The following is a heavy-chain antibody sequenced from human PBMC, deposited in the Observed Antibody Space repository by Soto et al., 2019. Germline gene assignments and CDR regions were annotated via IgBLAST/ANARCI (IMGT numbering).Heavy chain of an antibody. CDR1: GVTFSSYA. Sequence: SVKVSCKASGVTFSSYAISCVRQAPGQGLEWMGGIIPIFGTANYAQKFQGRVTITADESTSTAYMELSSLRSEETAVYYCARRQQWLANAFDIWGQGTMVTVS. CDR3: ARRQQWLANAFDI. J-gene: IGHJ3*02. V-gene: IGHV1-69*13. CDR2: IIPIFGTA. D-gene: IGHD6-19*01.